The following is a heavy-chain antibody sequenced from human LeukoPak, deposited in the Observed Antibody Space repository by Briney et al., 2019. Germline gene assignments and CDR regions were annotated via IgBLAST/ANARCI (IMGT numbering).Heavy chain of an antibody. Sequence: PGGSLRLSCAASGFTFSSYEMNWVRQAPGKGLEWVSYISSSGSTIYYADSVKGRFTISRDNAKNSLYLQMNSLRAEDTAVYYCARPQMATFNMDVWGKGTTVTISS. D-gene: IGHD5-24*01. CDR1: GFTFSSYE. CDR2: ISSSGSTI. J-gene: IGHJ6*03. CDR3: ARPQMATFNMDV. V-gene: IGHV3-48*03.